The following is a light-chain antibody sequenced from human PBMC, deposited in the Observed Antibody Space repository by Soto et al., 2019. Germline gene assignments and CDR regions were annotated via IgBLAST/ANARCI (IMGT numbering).Light chain of an antibody. CDR3: SSYTSSSTLV. CDR2: DVS. Sequence: QSALPQPASVSGSPGQSITISCTGTSSDDGGYNYVSWYQQHPGKAPKLMIYDVSNRPSGVSNRFSGSKSGNTASLTISGLQAEDEADYYCSSYTSSSTLVFGGGTKLTVL. V-gene: IGLV2-14*01. J-gene: IGLJ2*01. CDR1: SSDDGGYNY.